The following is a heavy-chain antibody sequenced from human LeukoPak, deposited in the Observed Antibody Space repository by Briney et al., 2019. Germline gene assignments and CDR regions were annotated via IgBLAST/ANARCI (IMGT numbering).Heavy chain of an antibody. CDR2: ISGSGNVI. V-gene: IGHV3-23*01. D-gene: IGHD6-19*01. CDR3: AKARYNNGWDYFDY. J-gene: IGHJ4*02. Sequence: GGSLRLSCAASGFTFGTSAMTWVRQAPGKGLEWVSSISGSGNVIYDSDSVKGRFSISRVNPKGTLYLQMNSLRAEDTATYFCAKARYNNGWDYFDYWGLGTLVTVSS. CDR1: GFTFGTSA.